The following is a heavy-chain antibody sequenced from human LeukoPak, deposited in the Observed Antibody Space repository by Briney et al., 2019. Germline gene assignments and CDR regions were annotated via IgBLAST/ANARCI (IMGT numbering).Heavy chain of an antibody. CDR2: IIPIFGTA. J-gene: IGHJ3*02. Sequence: SVKVSCKASGGTFSSYAISWVRQAPGQGLEWMGGIIPIFGTANYAQKFQGRVTITADKSTSTAYMELSSLRSEDTAVYYCARGRWYHYAFDIWGQGTMVTVSS. CDR3: ARGRWYHYAFDI. D-gene: IGHD4-23*01. V-gene: IGHV1-69*06. CDR1: GGTFSSYA.